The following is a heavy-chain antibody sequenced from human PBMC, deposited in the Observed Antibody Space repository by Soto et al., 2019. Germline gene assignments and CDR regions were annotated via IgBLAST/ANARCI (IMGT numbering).Heavy chain of an antibody. J-gene: IGHJ6*02. D-gene: IGHD3-22*01. CDR1: GGSISSSSYY. CDR3: AGHTGSDWSDDHDTSDPYYYYYGTDV. CDR2: IYYSGST. Sequence: PSETLSLTCTVSGGSISSSSYYWGWIRQPPGKGLEWIGSIYYSGSTYYNPSLKSRVTISVDTSKNQFSLKLSSVTAADTAVYYCAGHTGSDWSDDHDTSDPYYYYYGTDVGGQGTTVTVSS. V-gene: IGHV4-39*01.